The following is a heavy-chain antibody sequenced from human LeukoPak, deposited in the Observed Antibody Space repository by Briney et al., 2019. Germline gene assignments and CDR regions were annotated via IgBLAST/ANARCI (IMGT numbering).Heavy chain of an antibody. D-gene: IGHD3-22*01. V-gene: IGHV3-23*01. CDR2: ISGGGST. J-gene: IGHJ4*02. CDR1: GFTFSNHN. Sequence: QPGGSLKLSCAASGFTFSNHNMYWVRRAPGKGLEWVSTISGGGSTYFADSVKGRFTISGDNSKKTLFLQMNSLRAEDTAVYYCAKEGGYYDRSGCYWDFLYWGQGTLVTVSS. CDR3: AKEGGYYDRSGCYWDFLY.